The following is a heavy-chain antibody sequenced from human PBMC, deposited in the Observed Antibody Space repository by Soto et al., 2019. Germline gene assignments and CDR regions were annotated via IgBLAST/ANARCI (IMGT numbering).Heavy chain of an antibody. CDR3: AKPGVGATINAEYFQH. V-gene: IGHV3-30*18. J-gene: IGHJ1*01. CDR2: ISNDGSKQ. D-gene: IGHD1-26*01. CDR1: GFTFSSYG. Sequence: XGSLILSCSASGFTFSSYGMHWVRQAPGKGLEWVAVISNDGSKQYFADSVKGRFTISRDSSKNTLYLQMNSLRAEDTAVYYCAKPGVGATINAEYFQHWGQGTLVTVSS.